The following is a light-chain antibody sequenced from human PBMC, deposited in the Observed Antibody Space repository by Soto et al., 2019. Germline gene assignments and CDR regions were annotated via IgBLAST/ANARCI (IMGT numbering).Light chain of an antibody. V-gene: IGLV2-23*02. CDR3: CSYAGSGV. J-gene: IGLJ3*02. CDR1: SSDVGSYNL. Sequence: QSALTQPACVSGSPGQSITISCTGTSSDVGSYNLVSWYQQHPGKAPKLMIYEVSKRPSGVSNRFSGSKSGNTASLTISGLQAEDEADYQCCSYAGSGVFGGGTKVTVL. CDR2: EVS.